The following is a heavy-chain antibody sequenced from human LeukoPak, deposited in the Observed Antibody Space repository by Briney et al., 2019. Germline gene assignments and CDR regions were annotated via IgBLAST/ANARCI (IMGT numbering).Heavy chain of an antibody. CDR3: ISPKADY. J-gene: IGHJ4*02. V-gene: IGHV3-73*01. Sequence: GGSLRLSCAASGFTFSGSAMHWVRQASGKGLEWVGRIRSKVNSNATAYAASVKGRFTISRDDSKNTACLQMNSLKTEDTAVYYCISPKADYWGQGTLVTVSS. CDR2: IRSKVNSNAT. CDR1: GFTFSGSA.